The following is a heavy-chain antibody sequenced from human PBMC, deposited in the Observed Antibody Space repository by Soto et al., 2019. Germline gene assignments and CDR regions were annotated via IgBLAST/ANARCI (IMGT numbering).Heavy chain of an antibody. CDR2: VNFDGRTT. Sequence: EEQLVESGGGLVQPGGSLRVCCAASGFTFSNYWMHWVRQVPGKGLVWVSRVNFDGRTTNYADSVKGRFTISRDNARNTVYLQMNSLRAEDTAVYYCGRGNQTYYGVDVWDQGTTVTVSS. CDR3: GRGNQTYYGVDV. V-gene: IGHV3-74*01. J-gene: IGHJ6*02. CDR1: GFTFSNYW.